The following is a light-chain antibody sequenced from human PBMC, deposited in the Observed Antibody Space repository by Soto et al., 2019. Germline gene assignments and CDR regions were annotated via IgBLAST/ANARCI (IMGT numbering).Light chain of an antibody. Sequence: EIVLTQSPGTLSLSPGERATLSCRASQSVSSNYLAWYQQKPGQAPRLLIYGASSRATGIPDRFSGSGSGTDFTLTISRLELEDFAVYDCQQYGTSPPVTFGQGTKVDIK. J-gene: IGKJ1*01. CDR1: QSVSSNY. CDR3: QQYGTSPPVT. CDR2: GAS. V-gene: IGKV3-20*01.